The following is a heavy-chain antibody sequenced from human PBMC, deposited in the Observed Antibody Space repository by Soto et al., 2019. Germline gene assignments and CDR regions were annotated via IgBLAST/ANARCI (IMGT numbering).Heavy chain of an antibody. CDR3: ARTVLGPDLLADSFVDYYYYMDV. CDR2: VYYTGST. V-gene: IGHV4-59*08. CDR1: GGSISNVY. J-gene: IGHJ6*03. Sequence: ETLSLSCTVSGGSISNVYWSWTRQPPGKGLEWIGYVYYTGSTSYNPSLKRRVTFSADSSRGQFSLRLNSVTAADTAVYYCARTVLGPDLLADSFVDYYYYMDVWGQGTTVTVSS. D-gene: IGHD3-9*01.